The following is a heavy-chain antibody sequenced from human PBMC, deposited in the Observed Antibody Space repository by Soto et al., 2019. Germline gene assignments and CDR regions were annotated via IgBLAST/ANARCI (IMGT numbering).Heavy chain of an antibody. CDR2: ISPSSSSI. V-gene: IGHV3-48*01. CDR1: GFTFSSYS. J-gene: IGHJ4*02. D-gene: IGHD3-22*01. Sequence: EVQLVESGGGLVQPGGSLRLSCAASGFTFSSYSMHWVRQAPGKGLEWVSYISPSSSSIYYADSVKGRFTISRDNAKNSQYLQMNSLRAEDTAVYYCARVAYYYDSSGYFYWGQGTLVTVSS. CDR3: ARVAYYYDSSGYFY.